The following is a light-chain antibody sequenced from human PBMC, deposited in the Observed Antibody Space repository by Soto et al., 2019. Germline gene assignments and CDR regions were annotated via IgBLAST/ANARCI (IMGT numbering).Light chain of an antibody. Sequence: EIVLTQSPGTLSLSPGERATLSCRASQSVSYYLAWYQQKPGQAPRLLIYDASSRATGVPDRFSGSGSGTDFTLTISRLEPEDFAVYYCQHCQQYGDSPPLTFGGGTKVEIK. V-gene: IGKV3-20*01. CDR2: DAS. CDR1: QSVSYY. CDR3: QHCQQYGDSPPLT. J-gene: IGKJ4*01.